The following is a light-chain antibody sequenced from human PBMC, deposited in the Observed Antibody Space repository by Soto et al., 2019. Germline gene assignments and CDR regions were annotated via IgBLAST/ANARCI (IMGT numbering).Light chain of an antibody. CDR1: QRVSSSY. CDR3: QRYGSSPPFT. Sequence: DIVLTQSPGTLSLSPGERATISCRASQRVSSSYLAWYQQKPGQATRLLIYGASTRATGSPDRFSGSGSGTDFILTISRLAPDDFAVYFCQRYGSSPPFTFGQGTKVEI. CDR2: GAS. J-gene: IGKJ2*01. V-gene: IGKV3-20*01.